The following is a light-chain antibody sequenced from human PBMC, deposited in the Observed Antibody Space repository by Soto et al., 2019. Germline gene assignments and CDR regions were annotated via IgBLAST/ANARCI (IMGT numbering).Light chain of an antibody. CDR2: DVS. CDR1: SSDVGGYNY. Sequence: QSALTQPASVSGSPGQSITISCTGTSSDVGGYNYVSWYQQHPGKAPKLMIYDVSNRPSGVSNRSSGPKSGNTASLAISGLQAEDEADYYCSSYTSSSTDVVFGGGTKLTVL. V-gene: IGLV2-14*01. CDR3: SSYTSSSTDVV. J-gene: IGLJ2*01.